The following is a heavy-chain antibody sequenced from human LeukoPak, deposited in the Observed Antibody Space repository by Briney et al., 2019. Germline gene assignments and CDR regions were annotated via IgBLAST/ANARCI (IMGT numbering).Heavy chain of an antibody. D-gene: IGHD6-13*01. CDR1: GFTFSSYG. V-gene: IGHV3-30*02. CDR2: IRYDGSNK. J-gene: IGHJ4*02. Sequence: PGGSLRLSCAASGFTFSSYGIHWVRQAPGKGLEWVAFIRYDGSNKYYADSVKGRFTISRDNSKNTLYLQMNSLRAEDTAVYYCARRAAAWGDCWGQGTLVTVSS. CDR3: ARRAAAWGDC.